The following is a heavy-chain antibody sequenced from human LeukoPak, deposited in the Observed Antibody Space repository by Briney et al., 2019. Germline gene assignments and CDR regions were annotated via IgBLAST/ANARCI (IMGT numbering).Heavy chain of an antibody. CDR1: GFTFSSYW. D-gene: IGHD3-9*01. Sequence: GGSLRLSCAASGFTFSSYWMHWVRQAPGKGLVWVSRINSDGSSTSYADSVKGRFTISRDNAKNTLYLQMNSLRAEDTAVYYCARVRSLRYFDWFLGYWGQGTLVTVSA. V-gene: IGHV3-74*01. CDR3: ARVRSLRYFDWFLGY. J-gene: IGHJ4*02. CDR2: INSDGSST.